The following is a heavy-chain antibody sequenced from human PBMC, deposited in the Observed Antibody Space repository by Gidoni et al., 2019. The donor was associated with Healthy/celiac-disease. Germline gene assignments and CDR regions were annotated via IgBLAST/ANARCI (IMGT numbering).Heavy chain of an antibody. J-gene: IGHJ4*02. CDR2: IYYSGST. Sequence: QLQLQESGPGLVKPSETLSLTCTVSGGSISSSSYYWGWIRQPPGKGLEWIGSIYYSGSTYYNPSLKSRVTISVDTSKNQFSLKLSSVTAADTAVYYCARDPGYSSGWYRDYWGQGTLVTVSS. CDR1: GGSISSSSYY. V-gene: IGHV4-39*07. CDR3: ARDPGYSSGWYRDY. D-gene: IGHD6-19*01.